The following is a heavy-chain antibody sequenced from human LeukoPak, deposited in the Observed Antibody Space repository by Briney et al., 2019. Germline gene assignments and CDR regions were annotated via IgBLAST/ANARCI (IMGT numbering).Heavy chain of an antibody. CDR1: GGSFSGYY. V-gene: IGHV4-34*01. Sequence: SETLSLTCAVYGGSFSGYYWSWIRQPPGKGLEWIGEINHSGSTNYNPSLKSRVTISVDTSKNQFSLKLSSVTAADTAVYYCARSSGWYDYWGQGTLVTVSS. CDR3: ARSSGWYDY. D-gene: IGHD6-19*01. J-gene: IGHJ4*02. CDR2: INHSGST.